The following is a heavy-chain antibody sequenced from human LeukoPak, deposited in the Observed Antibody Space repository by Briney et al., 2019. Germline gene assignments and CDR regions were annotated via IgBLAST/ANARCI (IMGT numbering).Heavy chain of an antibody. Sequence: SVKVSCKASGGTFSSYAISWVRQAPGQGLEWMGGIIPVSGTANYAQKFQGRVTITADESTSTAYMELSSLRSEDTALYYCARAIMLGYCTSTSCPNYMDVWGKGTTVTVSS. CDR1: GGTFSSYA. CDR3: ARAIMLGYCTSTSCPNYMDV. CDR2: IIPVSGTA. J-gene: IGHJ6*03. D-gene: IGHD2-2*01. V-gene: IGHV1-69*01.